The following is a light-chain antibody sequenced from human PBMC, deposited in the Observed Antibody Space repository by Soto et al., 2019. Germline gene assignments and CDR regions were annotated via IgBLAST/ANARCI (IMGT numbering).Light chain of an antibody. J-gene: IGLJ1*01. CDR3: CSYVGARTYV. CDR2: GNN. CDR1: GSNIGAGYD. Sequence: QSVLTQPPSVSGAPGQRVTISCTGSGSNIGAGYDVNWYQQLPGTAPKLLIYGNNNRPSGVPDRFSGSKSGTSASLVITGLQAEDEANYYCCSYVGARTYVFGTGTKVTVL. V-gene: IGLV1-40*01.